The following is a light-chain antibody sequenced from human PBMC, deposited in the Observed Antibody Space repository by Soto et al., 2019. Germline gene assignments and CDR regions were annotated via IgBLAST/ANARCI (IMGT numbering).Light chain of an antibody. V-gene: IGKV4-1*01. J-gene: IGKJ1*01. Sequence: DIVMTQSPDSLAVSLGERATINCKSSQSVLYSSDNKNYLSWYQQKPGQPPRLLIYLSSTRESGVPERFSGSGSGTDFALTISSLPAEDAAVYYCQQSYGTWTFGQGTKVEIK. CDR3: QQSYGTWT. CDR2: LSS. CDR1: QSVLYSSDNKNY.